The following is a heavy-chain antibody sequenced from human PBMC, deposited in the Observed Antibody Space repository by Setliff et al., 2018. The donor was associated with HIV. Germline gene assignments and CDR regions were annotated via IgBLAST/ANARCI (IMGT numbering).Heavy chain of an antibody. J-gene: IGHJ6*03. CDR3: ARDIVVVPAAAVRNYYYYMDV. V-gene: IGHV1-69*06. CDR2: IIPIFGTA. CDR1: GGTFSSYA. D-gene: IGHD2-2*01. Sequence: SVKVSCKASGGTFSSYAISWVRQAPGQELEWMGRIIPIFGTANYAQKFQGRVTITADKSTSTAYMELSSLRSEDTAVYYCARDIVVVPAAAVRNYYYYMDVWGKGTTVTVSS.